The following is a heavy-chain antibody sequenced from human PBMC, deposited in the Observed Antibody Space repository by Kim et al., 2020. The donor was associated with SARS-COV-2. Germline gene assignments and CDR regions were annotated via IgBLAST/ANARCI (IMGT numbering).Heavy chain of an antibody. CDR2: IYYSGST. Sequence: SETLSLTCTVSGGSISSSSYYWGWIRQPPGKGLEWIGSIYYSGSTYYNPSLKSRVTISVDTSKNQFSLKLSSVTAADTAVYYCARHKAVGYCTNGVCYTEEALDYWGQGTLVTVSS. CDR1: GGSISSSSYY. J-gene: IGHJ4*02. CDR3: ARHKAVGYCTNGVCYTEEALDY. V-gene: IGHV4-39*01. D-gene: IGHD2-8*01.